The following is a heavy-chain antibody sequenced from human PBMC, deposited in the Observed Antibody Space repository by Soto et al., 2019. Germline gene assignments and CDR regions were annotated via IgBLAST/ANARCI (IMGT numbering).Heavy chain of an antibody. CDR3: ARIDY. CDR1: GFAFSGYG. J-gene: IGHJ4*02. CDR2: ISFDGSNQ. Sequence: GGSLRLSCEASGFAFSGYGMNWVRQAPGEGLEWVATISFDGSNQDYAASVKGRVTITRDTSASTAYMELSSLRSEDTAVYYCARIDYWGQGTLVTVSS. V-gene: IGHV3-30*03.